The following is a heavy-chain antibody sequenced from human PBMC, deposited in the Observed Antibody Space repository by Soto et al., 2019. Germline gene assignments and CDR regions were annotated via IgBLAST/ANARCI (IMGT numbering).Heavy chain of an antibody. CDR2: ISAYNGNT. CDR1: GYTFTSYG. CDR3: ARDPKRPIVVVVAATHPGWFDP. Sequence: ASVKVSCKASGYTFTSYGISWVRQAPGQGLEWMGWISAYNGNTNYAQKLQGRVTMTTDTSTSTAYMELRSLRSDDTAVYYCARDPKRPIVVVVAATHPGWFDPWGQGTLVTVSS. D-gene: IGHD2-15*01. J-gene: IGHJ5*02. V-gene: IGHV1-18*01.